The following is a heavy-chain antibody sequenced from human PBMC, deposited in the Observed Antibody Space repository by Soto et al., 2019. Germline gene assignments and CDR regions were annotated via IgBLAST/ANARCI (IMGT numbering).Heavy chain of an antibody. V-gene: IGHV4-39*01. CDR3: ARWGIAVAGTGEYYYYMDV. Sequence: QLQLQESGPGLVKPSETLSLTCTVSGGSISSSSYYWGWIRQPPGKGLEWIGSIYYRGSTYYTPALKSRVTISVDTSKNQFSLKLSSVTAADTAVYYCARWGIAVAGTGEYYYYMDVWGKGTTVTVSS. D-gene: IGHD6-19*01. CDR2: IYYRGST. J-gene: IGHJ6*03. CDR1: GGSISSSSYY.